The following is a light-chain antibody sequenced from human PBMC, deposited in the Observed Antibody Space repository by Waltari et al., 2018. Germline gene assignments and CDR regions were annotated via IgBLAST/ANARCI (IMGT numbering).Light chain of an antibody. Sequence: DIVMTQSPDSLAVSLGERATINCKSSQSVLYSSNHNNYLAWYQQKPGQPPKLLFYWSSTRESGVPDRVSGSGSGTDFTLTISSLQAEDVAVYYCQQYYNTPYTFGQGPSWRSN. CDR2: WSS. CDR3: QQYYNTPYT. V-gene: IGKV4-1*01. CDR1: QSVLYSSNHNNY. J-gene: IGKJ2*01.